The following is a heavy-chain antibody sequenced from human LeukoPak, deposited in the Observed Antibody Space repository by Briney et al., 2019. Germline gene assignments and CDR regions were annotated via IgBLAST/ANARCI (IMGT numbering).Heavy chain of an antibody. D-gene: IGHD3-16*01. CDR1: GFTFSSYW. Sequence: GGSLRLSCAASGFTFSSYWMSWVRQAPGKGLEWVANIKQDGSEKYYVDSVKGRFTTSRDNAKNSLYLQMNSLRAEDTAVYYCASVGLVWGFDYWGQGTLVTVSS. CDR3: ASVGLVWGFDY. V-gene: IGHV3-7*01. J-gene: IGHJ4*02. CDR2: IKQDGSEK.